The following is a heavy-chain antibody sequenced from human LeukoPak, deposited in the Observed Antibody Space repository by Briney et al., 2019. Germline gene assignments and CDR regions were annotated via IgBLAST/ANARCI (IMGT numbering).Heavy chain of an antibody. J-gene: IGHJ4*02. Sequence: PSETLSLTCTVSGGSISGSSYYWGWIRQPPGKGLEWIGSIYYSGSTYYNPSLKSRVTMSVDTSKNQFSLKLSSVTAADTAVCYCARLRDDGADINDYWGQGTLVTVSS. CDR3: ARLRDDGADINDY. CDR2: IYYSGST. CDR1: GGSISGSSYY. V-gene: IGHV4-39*01. D-gene: IGHD3-16*01.